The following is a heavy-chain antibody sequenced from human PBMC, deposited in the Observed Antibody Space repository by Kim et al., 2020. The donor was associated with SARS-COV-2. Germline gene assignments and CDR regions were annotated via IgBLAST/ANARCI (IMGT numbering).Heavy chain of an antibody. D-gene: IGHD4-17*01. J-gene: IGHJ4*02. CDR3: AKGDTVTTDNFDY. Sequence: YTDSVKCRFTISRDNSKNTLYLQMNSLRAEDTAVYYCAKGDTVTTDNFDYWGQGTLVTVSS. V-gene: IGHV3-23*01.